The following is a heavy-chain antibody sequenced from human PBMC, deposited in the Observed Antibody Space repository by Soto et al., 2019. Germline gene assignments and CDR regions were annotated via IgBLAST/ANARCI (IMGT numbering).Heavy chain of an antibody. CDR3: AKDKRAGVTMVRGVSDY. Sequence: EVQLLESGGGLVQPGGSLRLSCAASGFTFSSYAMSWVRQAPGKGLEWVSAISGSGGSTYYADSVKGRFTISRDNSKNTLYLQMNSLRAEDTAVYYCAKDKRAGVTMVRGVSDYWGQGTLVTVSS. J-gene: IGHJ4*02. D-gene: IGHD3-10*01. CDR1: GFTFSSYA. V-gene: IGHV3-23*01. CDR2: ISGSGGST.